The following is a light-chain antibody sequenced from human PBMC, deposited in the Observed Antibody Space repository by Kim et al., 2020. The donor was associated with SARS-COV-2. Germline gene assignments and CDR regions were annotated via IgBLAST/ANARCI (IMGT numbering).Light chain of an antibody. Sequence: SSSPGERVTLSCRASQNIGTYLAWYQQKPGQAPRLLIFDASNRATGIPARFSGSGSGTDFTLTITSLGPQDFAVYYCQQHSDWPVTFGGGTKVDIK. V-gene: IGKV3-11*01. CDR1: QNIGTY. CDR2: DAS. CDR3: QQHSDWPVT. J-gene: IGKJ4*01.